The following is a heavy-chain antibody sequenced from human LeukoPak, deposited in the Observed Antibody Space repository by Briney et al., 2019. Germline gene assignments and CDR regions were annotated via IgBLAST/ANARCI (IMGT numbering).Heavy chain of an antibody. Sequence: PGGSLRLSCAASGFTFSSYSMNWVRQAPGKGLEWVSSISSSSSYIYYADSVKGRFTISRDNAKNSLYLQMNSLRAEDTAVYYCAESGEVVVAAARNYYYYMDVWGKGTTVTVFS. V-gene: IGHV3-21*04. CDR1: GFTFSSYS. D-gene: IGHD2-15*01. CDR3: AESGEVVVAAARNYYYYMDV. CDR2: ISSSSSYI. J-gene: IGHJ6*03.